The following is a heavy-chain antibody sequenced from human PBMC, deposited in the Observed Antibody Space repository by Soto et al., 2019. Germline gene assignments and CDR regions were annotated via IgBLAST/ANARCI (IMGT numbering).Heavy chain of an antibody. CDR1: GYTFTSYY. V-gene: IGHV1-46*01. CDR3: ARDRWHPSFYYGMDV. D-gene: IGHD2-15*01. J-gene: IGHJ6*02. CDR2: INPSGGST. Sequence: QVQLVQSGAEVKKPGASVKVSCKASGYTFTSYYMHWVRQAPGQGLEWMGIINPSGGSTSYALKFQGRVTMTRDTSTSTVYMELSSLRSEDTAVYYCARDRWHPSFYYGMDVWGQGTTVTVSS.